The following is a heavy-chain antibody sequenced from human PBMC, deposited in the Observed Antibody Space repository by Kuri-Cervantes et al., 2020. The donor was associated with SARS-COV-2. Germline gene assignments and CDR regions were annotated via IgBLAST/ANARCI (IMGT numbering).Heavy chain of an antibody. CDR2: IYYSGST. CDR1: GGSISSYY. V-gene: IGHV4-59*08. Sequence: SETLSLTCTVSGGSISSYYWSWIRQPPGKGLEWIGYIYYSGSTNYNPSLKSRVTLSVDTSKNQFSLKLSSVTAADTAVYYCARGTHYFDSTTYWSTGWVWGQGTLVTVSS. CDR3: ARGTHYFDSTTYWSTGWV. J-gene: IGHJ4*02. D-gene: IGHD3-22*01.